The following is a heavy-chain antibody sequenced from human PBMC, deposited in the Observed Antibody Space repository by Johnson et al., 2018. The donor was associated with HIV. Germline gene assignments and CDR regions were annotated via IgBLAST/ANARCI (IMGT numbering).Heavy chain of an antibody. Sequence: QVQLVEYGGGVVQPGRSLRLSCAASGFTFSSYAMHWVRQAPGKGLEWVSVIYSGGSTYYADSVKGRFTISRDNSKNTLYLQMNSLRAEDTAVYYCARDLDLREDLAFDFWGQGTMVTVSS. CDR3: ARDLDLREDLAFDF. J-gene: IGHJ3*01. CDR2: IYSGGST. V-gene: IGHV3-NL1*01. CDR1: GFTFSSYA. D-gene: IGHD1-1*01.